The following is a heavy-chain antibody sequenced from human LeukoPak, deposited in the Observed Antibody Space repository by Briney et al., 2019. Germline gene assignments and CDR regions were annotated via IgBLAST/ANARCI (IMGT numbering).Heavy chain of an antibody. V-gene: IGHV1-2*02. CDR1: GYTFTGYY. J-gene: IGHJ5*02. CDR3: ARDGGYCSSASCYELLGFDP. D-gene: IGHD2-2*01. Sequence: ASVKVSXKASGYTFTGYYMHWVRQAPGQGLEWMGWINPNSGGTNYAQKFQGRVTMTRDTSISTAYMELSRLRSDDTAVYYCARDGGYCSSASCYELLGFDPWGQGTLVTVSS. CDR2: INPNSGGT.